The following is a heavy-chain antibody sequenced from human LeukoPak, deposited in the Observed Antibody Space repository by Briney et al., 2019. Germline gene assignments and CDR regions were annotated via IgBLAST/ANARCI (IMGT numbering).Heavy chain of an antibody. V-gene: IGHV1-2*02. Sequence: ASVKLSCKASGNTFTDCYMHWVRQAPGQGFEWMGWVNPNSGDTNYAKKFQSRVTMTRDTCLSTAHMELSRLRPDDTAVYYCARANFLYCSSTTCLFDSWGPGTLVIVSS. CDR3: ARANFLYCSSTTCLFDS. CDR1: GNTFTDCY. J-gene: IGHJ4*02. CDR2: VNPNSGDT. D-gene: IGHD2-2*01.